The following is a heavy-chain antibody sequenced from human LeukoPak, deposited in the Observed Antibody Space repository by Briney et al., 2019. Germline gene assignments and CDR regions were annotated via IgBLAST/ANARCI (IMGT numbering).Heavy chain of an antibody. J-gene: IGHJ4*02. CDR3: AKGYSSGWYYFDY. V-gene: IGHV3-9*03. D-gene: IGHD6-19*01. CDR2: ISCNSGRI. CDR1: GFTLDDYG. Sequence: GGSLRLSCAASGFTLDDYGMHWVRHAQGKGLEWVSCISCNSGRIGYADSVKGRFTISRDNAKNSLYLQMNSLRAEDMALYYCAKGYSSGWYYFDYWGQGTLVTVSS.